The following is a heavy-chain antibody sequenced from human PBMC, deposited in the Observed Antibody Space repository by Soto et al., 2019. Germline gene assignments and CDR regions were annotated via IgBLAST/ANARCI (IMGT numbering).Heavy chain of an antibody. D-gene: IGHD6-6*01. CDR2: IYYSGST. Sequence: SETLSLICTVSGGSISSYYWSWIRQPPGKGLEWIGYIYYSGSTNYNPSLKSRVTISVDTSKNQFSLKLSSVTAADTAVYYCAREGRIAADFDPWGQGTLVTVSS. V-gene: IGHV4-59*01. J-gene: IGHJ5*02. CDR1: GGSISSYY. CDR3: AREGRIAADFDP.